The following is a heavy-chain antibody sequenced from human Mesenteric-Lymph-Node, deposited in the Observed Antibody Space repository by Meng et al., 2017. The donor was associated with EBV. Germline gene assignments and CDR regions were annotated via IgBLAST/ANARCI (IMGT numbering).Heavy chain of an antibody. CDR1: GGSFSDYY. Sequence: QVKLRHGGAGLLKPSETLSLTCAVYGGSFSDYYWSWIRQPPGKGLEWIGEINHSGNTHNNPSLKSRVSMSVDTSKNQFSLKLDSVTAADTAMYYCAGHVGRGGDYWDQGALVTVSS. V-gene: IGHV4-34*01. CDR2: INHSGNT. CDR3: AGHVGRGGDY. D-gene: IGHD3-10*01. J-gene: IGHJ4*02.